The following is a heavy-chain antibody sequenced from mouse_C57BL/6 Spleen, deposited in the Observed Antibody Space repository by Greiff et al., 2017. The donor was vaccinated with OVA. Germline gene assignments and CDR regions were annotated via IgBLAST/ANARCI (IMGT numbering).Heavy chain of an antibody. CDR1: GYAFSSYW. D-gene: IGHD2-2*01. CDR3: AREGVGFSFAY. V-gene: IGHV1-80*01. J-gene: IGHJ3*01. CDR2: IYPGDGDT. Sequence: VQLVESGAELVKPGASVKISCKASGYAFSSYWMNWVKQRPGKGLEWIGQIYPGDGDTNYNGKFKGKATLTADKSSSTAYMQLSSLTSEDSAVYFCAREGVGFSFAYWGQGTLVTVSA.